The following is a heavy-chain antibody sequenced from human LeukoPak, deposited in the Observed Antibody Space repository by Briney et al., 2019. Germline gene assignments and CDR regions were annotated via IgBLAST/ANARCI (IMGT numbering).Heavy chain of an antibody. J-gene: IGHJ6*02. D-gene: IGHD3-10*02. CDR3: ARDHGRVGEMDV. V-gene: IGHV4-59*06. Sequence: SETLSLTCTVSGASIRSSFWNWIRQPPGKGLEWIGYIYYSGSTYYNPSLKSRVTISVDTSKNQFSLKLSSVTAADTAVYYCARDHGRVGEMDVWGQGTTVTVSS. CDR1: GASIRSSF. CDR2: IYYSGST.